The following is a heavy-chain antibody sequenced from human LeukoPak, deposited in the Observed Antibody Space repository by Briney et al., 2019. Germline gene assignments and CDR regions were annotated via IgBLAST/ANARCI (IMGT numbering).Heavy chain of an antibody. CDR2: ISAYNGNT. Sequence: ASVKVSCKASGYTFTSYGISWVRQAPGQGLEWMGWISAYNGNTNYAQKLQGRVTMTTDTSTSTAYMELRSLRSDDTAVYYCARDFGSSFPPAVFDYWGQGTLVTVSS. CDR3: ARDFGSSFPPAVFDY. D-gene: IGHD6-13*01. V-gene: IGHV1-18*01. J-gene: IGHJ4*02. CDR1: GYTFTSYG.